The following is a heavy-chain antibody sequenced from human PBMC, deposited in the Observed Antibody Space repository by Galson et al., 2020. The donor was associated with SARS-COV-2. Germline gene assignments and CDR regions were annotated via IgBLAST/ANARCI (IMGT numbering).Heavy chain of an antibody. J-gene: IGHJ3*02. Sequence: ETSETLSLTCTVSGDSISSYYWSWIRQPPGKGLEWIGYIYSSGSTNYNPSLKSRVAISVDTSKNQFSLKLRSVTAADTAVYYCARLTEGSFHIWGQGTMVTVSS. CDR1: GDSISSYY. CDR2: IYSSGST. V-gene: IGHV4-59*08. CDR3: ARLTEGSFHI.